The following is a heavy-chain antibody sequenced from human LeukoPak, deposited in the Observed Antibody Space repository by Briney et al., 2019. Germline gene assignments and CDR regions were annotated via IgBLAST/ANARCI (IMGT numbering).Heavy chain of an antibody. V-gene: IGHV3-21*01. Sequence: PGGSLRLSCAASGFTFSSYSMNWVRQAPGKGLEWVSSISSSSSYIYYADSVKGRFTISRDNAKNSLYLQMNSLRAEDTAVYYCARDGHRYKVSYDYWGQGTLVTVSS. CDR2: ISSSSSYI. CDR3: ARDGHRYKVSYDY. CDR1: GFTFSSYS. D-gene: IGHD1-14*01. J-gene: IGHJ4*02.